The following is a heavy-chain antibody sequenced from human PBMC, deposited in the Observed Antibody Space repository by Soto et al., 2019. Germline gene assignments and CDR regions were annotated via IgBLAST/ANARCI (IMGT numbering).Heavy chain of an antibody. V-gene: IGHV1-69*01. CDR1: GGTFSSYA. CDR2: IIPIFGTA. Sequence: QVQRVQSGAEVKKPGSSVKVSCKASGGTFSSYAISWVRHAPGQGLAWMGGIIPIFGTANYAQKCQGRVTITADESTSTGSMELSSLRSEDTAVYYCARPEAGLRDGYHFWVQGTLVTVSS. D-gene: IGHD5-12*01. J-gene: IGHJ4*02. CDR3: ARPEAGLRDGYHF.